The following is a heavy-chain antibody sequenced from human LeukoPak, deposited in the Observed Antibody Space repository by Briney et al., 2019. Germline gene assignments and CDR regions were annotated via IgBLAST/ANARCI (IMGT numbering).Heavy chain of an antibody. CDR1: GFTFSSHW. J-gene: IGHJ4*02. Sequence: GGSLRLSCAASGFTFSSHWMHWVRHAPGKGLVWVTRISSDGRSTSYADSVKGRFTISRDNAKNTLYLQMSSLRAEDTAMYYCARISLSGWVNDHWGQGTLVTVSS. CDR3: ARISLSGWVNDH. V-gene: IGHV3-74*01. D-gene: IGHD6-19*01. CDR2: ISSDGRST.